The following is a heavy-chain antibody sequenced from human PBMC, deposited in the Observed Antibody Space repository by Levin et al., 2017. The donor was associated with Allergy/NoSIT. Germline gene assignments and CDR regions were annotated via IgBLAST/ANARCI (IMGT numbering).Heavy chain of an antibody. D-gene: IGHD4-11*01. Sequence: PGGSLRLSCAASGFTVSSNYMSWVRQAPGKGLEWVSVIYSGGSTYYADSVKGRFTISRDNSKNTLYLQMNSLRAEDTAVYYCAREFNSNYGWGKNWFDPWGQGTLVTVSS. CDR1: GFTVSSNY. CDR3: AREFNSNYGWGKNWFDP. V-gene: IGHV3-53*01. J-gene: IGHJ5*02. CDR2: IYSGGST.